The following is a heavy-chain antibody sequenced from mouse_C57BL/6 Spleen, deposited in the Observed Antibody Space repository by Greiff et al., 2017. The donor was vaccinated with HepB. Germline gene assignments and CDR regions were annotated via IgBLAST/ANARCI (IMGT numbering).Heavy chain of an antibody. CDR1: GYAFSSSW. V-gene: IGHV1-82*01. CDR2: IYPGDGDT. CDR3: ARGIYYGYDGAMDY. J-gene: IGHJ4*01. D-gene: IGHD2-2*01. Sequence: VQLQESGPELVKPGASVKISCKASGYAFSSSWMNWVKQRPGKGLEWIGRIYPGDGDTNYNGKFKGKATLTADKSSSTAYMQRSSLTSEDSAVYFCARGIYYGYDGAMDYWGQGTSVTVSS.